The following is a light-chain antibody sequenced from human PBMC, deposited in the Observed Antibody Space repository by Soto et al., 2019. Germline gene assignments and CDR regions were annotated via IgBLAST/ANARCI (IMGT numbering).Light chain of an antibody. J-gene: IGKJ2*01. V-gene: IGKV1-12*01. CDR1: QDISNY. CDR2: VAS. Sequence: DIQMTQSPSSLSAPVGDQVPITCPASQDISNYVNWYQQKPGKAPKVLIYVASNLQTGVPSRFSGSGSGTEFTLTISSLQPEDFATYYCQQAKSFPYTVGQGTKVDIK. CDR3: QQAKSFPYT.